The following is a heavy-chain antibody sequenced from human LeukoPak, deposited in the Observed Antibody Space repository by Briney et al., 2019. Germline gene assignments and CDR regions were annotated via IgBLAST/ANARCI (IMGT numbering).Heavy chain of an antibody. D-gene: IGHD3-22*01. Sequence: GGSLRLSCAASGFTFSSYAMSWVRQAPGKGLEWVSAISGSGGSTYYADSVKGRFTISRDNSKNTLYLQMNSLRAEDTAVYYCAKHLGTSGYPQYRFLDVWGKGTTVTVSS. V-gene: IGHV3-23*01. J-gene: IGHJ6*04. CDR2: ISGSGGST. CDR3: AKHLGTSGYPQYRFLDV. CDR1: GFTFSSYA.